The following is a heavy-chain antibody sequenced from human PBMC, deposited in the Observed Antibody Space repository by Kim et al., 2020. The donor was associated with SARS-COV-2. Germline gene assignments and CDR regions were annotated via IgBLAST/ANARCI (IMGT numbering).Heavy chain of an antibody. J-gene: IGHJ6*02. CDR3: ARARGCSSTTCYYGLDV. CDR1: GYSFTSYW. V-gene: IGHV5-51*01. Sequence: GESLKISCKGSGYSFTSYWIGWVRQMPGKGLEWMGIIYPGDSDTRYSPSFQGQVTISADKSINTAYLQWSSLKASDPAMYYCARARGCSSTTCYYGLDVWGQGTTVTVSS. CDR2: IYPGDSDT. D-gene: IGHD2-2*01.